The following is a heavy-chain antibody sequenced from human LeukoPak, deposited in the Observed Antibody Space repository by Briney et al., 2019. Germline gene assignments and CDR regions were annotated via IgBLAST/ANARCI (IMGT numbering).Heavy chain of an antibody. CDR3: ARAPNCGGDCYDAFDI. D-gene: IGHD2-21*02. CDR2: IIPIFGTA. Sequence: SSVKVSCKASGGTLSSYAISWVRQAPGQGLEWMGGIIPIFGTANYAQKFQGRVTITADKSTSTAYMELSSLRSEDTAVYYRARAPNCGGDCYDAFDIWGQGTMVTVSS. V-gene: IGHV1-69*06. J-gene: IGHJ3*02. CDR1: GGTLSSYA.